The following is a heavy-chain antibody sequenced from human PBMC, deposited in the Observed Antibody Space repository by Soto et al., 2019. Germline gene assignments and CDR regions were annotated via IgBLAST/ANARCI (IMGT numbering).Heavy chain of an antibody. J-gene: IGHJ6*02. Sequence: GSLLRAGAASGFTFSSYAMSGVRQAPGKGLEWVSAISGSGGSTYYADSVKGRFTTSRDNSKNTLYLQMNSLRAEDTAVYYCAKDLGRYFDWLLYISGMDVWGQGTTVTVSS. CDR2: ISGSGGST. CDR3: AKDLGRYFDWLLYISGMDV. V-gene: IGHV3-23*01. D-gene: IGHD3-9*01. CDR1: GFTFSSYA.